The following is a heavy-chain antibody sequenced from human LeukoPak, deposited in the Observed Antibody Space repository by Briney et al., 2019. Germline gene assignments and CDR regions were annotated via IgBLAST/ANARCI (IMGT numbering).Heavy chain of an antibody. J-gene: IGHJ6*02. V-gene: IGHV1-69*13. CDR3: ARGSPTLQYYYYGMDV. CDR2: IIPIFGTA. CDR1: GGTFSSYA. D-gene: IGHD4-11*01. Sequence: SVKVSCKASGGTFSSYAISWVRQAPGQGLEWMGGIIPIFGTANYAQKFQGRVTITADESTSTAYMGLSSLRSEDTAVYYCARGSPTLQYYYYGMDVWGQGTTVTVSS.